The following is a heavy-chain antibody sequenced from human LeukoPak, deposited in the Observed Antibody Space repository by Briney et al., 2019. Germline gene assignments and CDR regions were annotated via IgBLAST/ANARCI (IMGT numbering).Heavy chain of an antibody. CDR2: ISWNSGSI. CDR1: GFTFDDYA. CDR3: AKGFGDGYFDY. Sequence: PGGSLRLSCAASGFTFDDYAMHWVRQAPGEGLEWVSGISWNSGSIGYADSVKGRFTISRDNAKNSLYLQMNSLRAEDTALYYCAKGFGDGYFDYWGQGTLVTVSS. D-gene: IGHD3-16*01. J-gene: IGHJ4*02. V-gene: IGHV3-9*01.